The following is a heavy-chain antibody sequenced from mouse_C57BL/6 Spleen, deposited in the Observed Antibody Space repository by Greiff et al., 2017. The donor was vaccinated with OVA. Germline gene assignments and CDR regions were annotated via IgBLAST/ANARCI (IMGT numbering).Heavy chain of an antibody. V-gene: IGHV5-17*01. Sequence: EVKVVESGGGLVKPGGSLKLSCAASGFTFSDYGMHWVRQAPEKGLEWVAYISSGSSTIYYADTVKGRFTISRDNAKNTLFLQMTSLRSEDTAMYYCARTGYDYYAMDYWGQGTSVTVSS. CDR2: ISSGSSTI. D-gene: IGHD2-10*02. J-gene: IGHJ4*01. CDR1: GFTFSDYG. CDR3: ARTGYDYYAMDY.